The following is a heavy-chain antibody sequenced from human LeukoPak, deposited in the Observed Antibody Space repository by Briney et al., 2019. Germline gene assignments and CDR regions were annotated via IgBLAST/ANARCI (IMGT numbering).Heavy chain of an antibody. V-gene: IGHV1-24*01. J-gene: IGHJ6*03. CDR3: ASLSGSYDYMDV. Sequence: ASVKVSCKVSGYTLTELSMHWVRQAPGKGLEWMGGFDPEDGETIYAQKSQGRVTMTEDTSTDTAYMELSSLRSEDTAVYYCASLSGSYDYMDVWGKGTTVTVSS. D-gene: IGHD3-10*01. CDR2: FDPEDGET. CDR1: GYTLTELS.